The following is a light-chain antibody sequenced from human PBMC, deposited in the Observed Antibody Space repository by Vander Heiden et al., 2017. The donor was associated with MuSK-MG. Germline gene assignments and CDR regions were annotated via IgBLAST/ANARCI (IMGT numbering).Light chain of an antibody. CDR2: DAS. CDR3: QQRSNWPST. CDR1: QSIDNY. V-gene: IGKV3-11*01. J-gene: IGKJ2*02. Sequence: EIVLTQSPATLSLSPGERATLSCRASQSIDNYLAWYQQKPGQAPRLLIYDASNRATGIPARFSGSGSGTDFTLTISSLEPEDFAHYYCQQRSNWPSTFGQGTKLDIK.